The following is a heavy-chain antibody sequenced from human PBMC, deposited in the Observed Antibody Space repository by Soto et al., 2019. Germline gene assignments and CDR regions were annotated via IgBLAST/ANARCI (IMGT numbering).Heavy chain of an antibody. J-gene: IGHJ4*02. CDR2: VSATGTA. D-gene: IGHD3-22*01. V-gene: IGHV4-4*07. Sequence: SETLSLTCTVSGGSISHYYWSWIRQPAGKGLEWIGRVSATGTANYNPSLKSRVTMSVDTSKNQFSLKMTSVTAADTAVYYCARDPHYYDSSSYFVWGQGTLVTVSS. CDR3: ARDPHYYDSSSYFV. CDR1: GGSISHYY.